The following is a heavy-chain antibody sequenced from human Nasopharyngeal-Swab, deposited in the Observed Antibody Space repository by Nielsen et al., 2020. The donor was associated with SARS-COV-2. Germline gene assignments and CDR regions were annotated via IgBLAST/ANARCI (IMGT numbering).Heavy chain of an antibody. Sequence: ASVKVSCKASGYTFTSYAMHWVRQAPGQRLEWMGWINAGNGNTKYSQKFQGRVTITRDTSASTAYMELSSLRSEDTAAYYCARGGYCSSTSCASYYYYMDVWGKGTTVTVSS. V-gene: IGHV1-3*01. CDR1: GYTFTSYA. J-gene: IGHJ6*03. D-gene: IGHD2-2*01. CDR2: INAGNGNT. CDR3: ARGGYCSSTSCASYYYYMDV.